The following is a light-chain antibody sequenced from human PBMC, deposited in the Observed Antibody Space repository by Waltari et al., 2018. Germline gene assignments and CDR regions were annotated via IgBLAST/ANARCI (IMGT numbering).Light chain of an antibody. V-gene: IGKV1-39*01. CDR1: QTITNY. J-gene: IGKJ1*01. CDR2: AAS. CDR3: QQTYTTPWT. Sequence: DIQMTQSPSSLSAFVGDRVTITCRASQTITNYLNWYQQKPGKAPKVLIYAASTLQGGVPSRFSGSGSGTDFTLTISGLQPEDLATYYCQQTYTTPWTFGQGTKVEVK.